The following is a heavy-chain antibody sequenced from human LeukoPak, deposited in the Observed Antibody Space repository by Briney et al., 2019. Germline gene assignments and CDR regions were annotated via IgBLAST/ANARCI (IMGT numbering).Heavy chain of an antibody. CDR1: GFTFSSYG. CDR3: AKGRGYCTNGVCYIRPYYYYGTDV. J-gene: IGHJ6*02. Sequence: GGSLRLSCAASGFTFSSYGMHWVRQAPGKGLGWVAVISYDGSNKYYADSVKGRFTISRDNSKNTLYLQMNSLRAEDTAVYYCAKGRGYCTNGVCYIRPYYYYGTDVWGQGTTVTVSS. V-gene: IGHV3-30*18. CDR2: ISYDGSNK. D-gene: IGHD2-8*01.